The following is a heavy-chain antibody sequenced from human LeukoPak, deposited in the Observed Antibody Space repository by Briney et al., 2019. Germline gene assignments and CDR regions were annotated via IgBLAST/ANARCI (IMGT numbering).Heavy chain of an antibody. J-gene: IGHJ4*02. CDR1: GFTFSSYG. CDR2: ISYDGSNK. CDR3: AKAGGYCSGGSCYAFDY. V-gene: IGHV3-30*18. Sequence: PGRSLRLSCAASGFTFSSYGMHWVRQAPGKGLEWVAVISYDGSNKYYADSVKGRFTISRDNSKNTLYLQMDSLRAEDTAVYYCAKAGGYCSGGSCYAFDYWGQGTLVSVSS. D-gene: IGHD2-15*01.